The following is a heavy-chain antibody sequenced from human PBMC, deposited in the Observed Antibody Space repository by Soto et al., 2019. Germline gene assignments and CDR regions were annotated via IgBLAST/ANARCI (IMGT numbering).Heavy chain of an antibody. V-gene: IGHV3-23*01. CDR2: ISGRDDRT. J-gene: IGHJ4*02. CDR3: TKGGRGIDIFFDS. CDR1: GFTFSNYA. Sequence: EVQLLESGGGLEQPGGSLRLSCVASGFTFSNYAMNWIRQAPGKGLVWVSSISGRDDRTFFADSVKGRFTISRDNSKDTVFLQLNNLRGEDTALYYCTKGGRGIDIFFDSWGQGTLVSVSS. D-gene: IGHD3-9*01.